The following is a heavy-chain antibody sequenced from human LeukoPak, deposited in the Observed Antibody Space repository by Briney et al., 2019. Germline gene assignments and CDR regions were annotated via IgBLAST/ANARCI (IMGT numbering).Heavy chain of an antibody. D-gene: IGHD3-10*01. Sequence: GRSLRLSCAASGFTFSSYGMHWVRQAPGKGLEWVAVISYDGSNKYYADSVKGRFTISRDNSKNTLYLQMNSLRAEDTALYYCAKGISYSYYYGLDVWGQGTTLTVSS. CDR3: AKGISYSYYYGLDV. CDR2: ISYDGSNK. CDR1: GFTFSSYG. V-gene: IGHV3-30*18. J-gene: IGHJ6*02.